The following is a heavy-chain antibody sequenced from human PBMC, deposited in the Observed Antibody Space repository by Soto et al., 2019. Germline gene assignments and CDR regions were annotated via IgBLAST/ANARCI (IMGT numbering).Heavy chain of an antibody. Sequence: GGSLRLSCAASGFTFSDSWMTWVRQAPGKGLEWVARIKPDESEKKYADSVEGRFSISRDNAKNSMYLQMDSLRGEDTAVYYCVRGGSNYASWGQGTLVTVSS. CDR2: IKPDESEK. D-gene: IGHD4-4*01. CDR3: VRGGSNYAS. CDR1: GFTFSDSW. V-gene: IGHV3-7*01. J-gene: IGHJ5*02.